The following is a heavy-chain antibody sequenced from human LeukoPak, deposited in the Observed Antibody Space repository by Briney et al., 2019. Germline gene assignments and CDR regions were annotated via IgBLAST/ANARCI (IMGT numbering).Heavy chain of an antibody. CDR3: ARVKRRGYSYGAHDY. CDR1: GYTFTGYY. CDR2: INPNSGGT. V-gene: IGHV1-2*02. J-gene: IGHJ4*02. Sequence: GASVKVSCKTSGYTFTGYYMHWVRQAPGQGLEWMGWINPNSGGTNYAQKFQGRVTMTRDTSISTAYMELSRLRSDDTAVYYCARVKRRGYSYGAHDYWGQGTLVTVSS. D-gene: IGHD5-18*01.